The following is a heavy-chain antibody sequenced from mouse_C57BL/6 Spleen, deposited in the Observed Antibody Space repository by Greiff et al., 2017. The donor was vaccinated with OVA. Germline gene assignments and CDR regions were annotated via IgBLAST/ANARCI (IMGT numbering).Heavy chain of an antibody. J-gene: IGHJ2*01. Sequence: EVHLVESGGGLVKPGGSLKLSCAASGFTFSSYTMSWVRQTPEKRLEWVATISGGGGNTYYPDSVKGRFTISRDNAKNTLYLQMSSLRSEDTALYYGARRGLYGSSFYFDYWGQGTTLTVSS. CDR1: GFTFSSYT. CDR2: ISGGGGNT. V-gene: IGHV5-9*01. D-gene: IGHD1-1*01. CDR3: ARRGLYGSSFYFDY.